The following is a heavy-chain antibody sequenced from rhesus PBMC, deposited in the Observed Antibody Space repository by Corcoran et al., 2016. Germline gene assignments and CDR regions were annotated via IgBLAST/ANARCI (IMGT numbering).Heavy chain of an antibody. CDR2: IYGSGRST. CDR3: ARDFTMIVVIGEF. J-gene: IGHJ1*01. CDR1: GGSISSSY. Sequence: QVQLQESGPAVVKPSETLSLTCAVSGGSISSSYWSWIRQAPGNGLEWIGYIYGSGRSTNYNPSLKSRVTLSVDTSKNQLSLQLSSVTAADTAVYYCARDFTMIVVIGEFWGQGALVTVSS. V-gene: IGHV4S11*01. D-gene: IGHD3-28*01.